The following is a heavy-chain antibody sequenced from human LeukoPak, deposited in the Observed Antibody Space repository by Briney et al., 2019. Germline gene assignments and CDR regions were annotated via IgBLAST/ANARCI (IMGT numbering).Heavy chain of an antibody. CDR2: MNPNSGNT. CDR3: ARDLSAIAVAGDDAFDI. CDR1: GYTFTSYD. D-gene: IGHD6-19*01. Sequence: ASVKVSCKASGYTFTSYDINWVRQATGQGLEWMGWMNPNSGNTGYAQKFQGRVTMTRNTSISTAYMELSSLRSEDTAVYYCARDLSAIAVAGDDAFDIWGQGTMVTVSS. J-gene: IGHJ3*02. V-gene: IGHV1-8*01.